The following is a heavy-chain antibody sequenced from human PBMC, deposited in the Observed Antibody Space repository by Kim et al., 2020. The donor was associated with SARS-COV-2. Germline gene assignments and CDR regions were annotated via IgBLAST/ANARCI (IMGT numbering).Heavy chain of an antibody. CDR1: GGSISSSSYY. CDR2: IYYSGST. Sequence: SETLSLTCTVSGGSISSSSYYWGWVRQPPGKGLEWIGSIYYSGSTYYNPSLKSRVTISVDTSKNQFSLKLSPVTAADTAVYYCARNGVTQGYDILTGYYWDPGHFDYWGQGTLVTVSS. J-gene: IGHJ4*02. V-gene: IGHV4-39*01. D-gene: IGHD3-9*01. CDR3: ARNGVTQGYDILTGYYWDPGHFDY.